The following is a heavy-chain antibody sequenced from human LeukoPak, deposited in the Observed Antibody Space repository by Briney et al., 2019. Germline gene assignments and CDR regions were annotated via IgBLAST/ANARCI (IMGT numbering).Heavy chain of an antibody. V-gene: IGHV3-7*01. CDR3: ARQPYFDY. CDR2: IKQDGSEK. CDR1: GFTLSSYW. Sequence: GGSLRLSCAASGFTLSSYWMSWVRQAPGKGLEWVANIKQDGSEKYYVDSVKGRFTISRDNAKNSLFLQMNSLRAEDTAVYYCARQPYFDYWGQGTLVTVSS. J-gene: IGHJ4*02.